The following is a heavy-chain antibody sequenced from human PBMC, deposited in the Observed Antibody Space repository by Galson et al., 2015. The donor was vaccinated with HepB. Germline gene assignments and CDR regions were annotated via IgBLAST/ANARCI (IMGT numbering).Heavy chain of an antibody. CDR3: ARVADADYGDHSHFDS. D-gene: IGHD4-17*01. Sequence: ASGFTFSDYYMSWIRQAPGKGLEWISYISQSGTYTNYADSVKGRFTISRDNAQNSLYLQINSLRAEDTAVYYCARVADADYGDHSHFDSWGQGTLVTVSS. V-gene: IGHV3-11*06. CDR2: ISQSGTYT. J-gene: IGHJ4*02. CDR1: GFTFSDYY.